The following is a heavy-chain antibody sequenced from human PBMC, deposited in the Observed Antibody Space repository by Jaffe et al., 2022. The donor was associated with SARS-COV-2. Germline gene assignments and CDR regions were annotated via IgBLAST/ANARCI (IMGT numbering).Heavy chain of an antibody. CDR1: GFTFSSYA. D-gene: IGHD6-13*01. Sequence: EVQLLESGGGLVQPGGSLRLSCAASGFTFSSYAMSWVRQAPGKGLEWVSAISGSGGSTYYADSVKGRFTISRDNSKNTLYLQMNSLRAEDTAVYYCAKHGREMGWGSSWYSNWFDPWGQGTLVTVSS. CDR3: AKHGREMGWGSSWYSNWFDP. V-gene: IGHV3-23*01. J-gene: IGHJ5*02. CDR2: ISGSGGST.